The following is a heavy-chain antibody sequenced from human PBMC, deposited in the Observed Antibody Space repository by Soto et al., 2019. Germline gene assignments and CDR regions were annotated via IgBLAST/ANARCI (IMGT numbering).Heavy chain of an antibody. CDR2: ISYSGSST. V-gene: IGHV3-23*01. Sequence: EVQLLESGGGLVQPGESLKLSCAASGLTFSIYAMSWVRQAPGKGLAWVSGISYSGSSTYYADSVKGRFTISRDNSKHTLYLQMNSLRGEETAIYYCAKCAGDTATSCYRGIDYWGRGTLVTVSS. D-gene: IGHD2-2*02. CDR1: GLTFSIYA. J-gene: IGHJ4*02. CDR3: AKCAGDTATSCYRGIDY.